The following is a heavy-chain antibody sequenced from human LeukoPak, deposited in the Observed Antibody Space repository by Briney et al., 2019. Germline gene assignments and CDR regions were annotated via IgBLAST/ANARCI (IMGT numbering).Heavy chain of an antibody. V-gene: IGHV3-30*18. Sequence: PGGSLRLSCAASGFTFTNYGMHWVRQAPGKGLEWVAVTSYDGTKEYYADSVKGRFTISRDNSRDTVFLQMNSPTDDDTAVYFRAKARVTHAWEIVYYDYWGQGAQVTVSS. J-gene: IGHJ4*02. CDR1: GFTFTNYG. CDR2: TSYDGTKE. CDR3: AKARVTHAWEIVYYDY. D-gene: IGHD1-26*01.